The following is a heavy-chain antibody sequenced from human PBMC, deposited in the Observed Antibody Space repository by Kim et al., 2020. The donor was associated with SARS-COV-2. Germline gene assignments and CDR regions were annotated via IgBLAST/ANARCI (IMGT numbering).Heavy chain of an antibody. CDR3: ARAPDSYGYYYYGMDV. J-gene: IGHJ6*02. D-gene: IGHD5-18*01. Sequence: ASVKVSCKASGYTFTSYGISWVRQAPGQGLEWMGWISAYNVNTNYAQKLQGRVTMTTDTSTSTAYMELRSLRSDDTAVYYCARAPDSYGYYYYGMDVWGQGTTVTVSS. CDR2: ISAYNVNT. CDR1: GYTFTSYG. V-gene: IGHV1-18*01.